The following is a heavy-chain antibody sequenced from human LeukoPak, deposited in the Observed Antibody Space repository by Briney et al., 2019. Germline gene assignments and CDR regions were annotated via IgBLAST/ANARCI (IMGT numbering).Heavy chain of an antibody. CDR3: AKPSSLPLFEGHLDY. D-gene: IGHD2-21*01. Sequence: GGTLRLSCAASGFTFSSYGMSWVRQAPGKGLEWVSAISGSGGSTYYADSVKGRFTNSRDNSKNTLYLQMNSLRAEDTAVYYCAKPSSLPLFEGHLDYWGQGTLVTVSS. CDR2: ISGSGGST. J-gene: IGHJ4*02. V-gene: IGHV3-23*01. CDR1: GFTFSSYG.